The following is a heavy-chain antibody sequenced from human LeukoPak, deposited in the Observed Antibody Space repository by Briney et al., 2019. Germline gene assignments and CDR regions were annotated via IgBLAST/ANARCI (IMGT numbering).Heavy chain of an antibody. CDR2: IILIFGTA. Sequence: GASVKVSCKASGGTFSSYAISWVRQAPGQGLEWMGGIILIFGTANYAQKFQGRVTITADESTSTAYMELSSLRSEDTAVYYCASEGYYDSSGYTAEYFQHWGQGTLVTVSS. J-gene: IGHJ1*01. CDR1: GGTFSSYA. CDR3: ASEGYYDSSGYTAEYFQH. V-gene: IGHV1-69*13. D-gene: IGHD3-22*01.